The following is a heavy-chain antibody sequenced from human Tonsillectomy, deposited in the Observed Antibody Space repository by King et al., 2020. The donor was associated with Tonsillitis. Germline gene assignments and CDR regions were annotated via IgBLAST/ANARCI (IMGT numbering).Heavy chain of an antibody. D-gene: IGHD5-12*01. Sequence: VQLVESGGGVVQPGRSLRLSCAASGFIFRSYGMHWVRQAPGKGLEWVAVISYDGSNKYHADFVKGRFTISRDNSKNTLYLQMNSLRAEDTAVYYCANVPTVGYAPDDDYYYYGMDVWGQGTTVTVSS. J-gene: IGHJ6*02. CDR1: GFIFRSYG. CDR2: ISYDGSNK. V-gene: IGHV3-30*18. CDR3: ANVPTVGYAPDDDYYYYGMDV.